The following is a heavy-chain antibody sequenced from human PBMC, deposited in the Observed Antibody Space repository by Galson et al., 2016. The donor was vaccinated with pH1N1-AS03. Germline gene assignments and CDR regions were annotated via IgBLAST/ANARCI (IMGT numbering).Heavy chain of an antibody. V-gene: IGHV3-11*04. J-gene: IGHJ4*02. CDR3: ARRATDGYTIDY. CDR1: GFTFIDYY. Sequence: SLRLSCAASGFTFIDYYMNWIRQAPGKGLEWVSSISISGSYVYYADSVKGRFTISRDNAKNSLYLHMNSLSAEDTAVYYCARRATDGYTIDYWGQGTLVTVSS. D-gene: IGHD5-24*01. CDR2: ISISGSYV.